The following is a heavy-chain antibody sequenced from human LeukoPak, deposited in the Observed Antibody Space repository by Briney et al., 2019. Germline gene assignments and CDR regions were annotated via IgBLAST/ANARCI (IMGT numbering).Heavy chain of an antibody. J-gene: IGHJ6*02. Sequence: SETLSLTCTVSGGSISSYYWSWIRQPPGKGLEWIGYIYYSGSTNYNPSLKSRVTISVDTSKNQFPLKLSSVTAADTAVYYCARDPSYYYGMDVWGQGTTVTVSS. CDR3: ARDPSYYYGMDV. CDR2: IYYSGST. V-gene: IGHV4-59*01. CDR1: GGSISSYY.